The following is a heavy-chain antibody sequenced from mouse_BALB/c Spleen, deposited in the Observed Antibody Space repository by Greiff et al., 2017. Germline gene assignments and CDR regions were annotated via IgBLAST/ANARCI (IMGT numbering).Heavy chain of an antibody. J-gene: IGHJ4*01. V-gene: IGHV14-1*02. D-gene: IGHD2-1*01. Sequence: VQLKQSGAELVRPGALVKLSCKASGFNIKDYYMHWVKQRPEQGLEWIGWIDPENGNTIYDPKFQGKASITADTSSNTAYLQLSSLTSEDTAVYYCASLYGNGYAMDYWGQGTSVTVSS. CDR1: GFNIKDYY. CDR2: IDPENGNT. CDR3: ASLYGNGYAMDY.